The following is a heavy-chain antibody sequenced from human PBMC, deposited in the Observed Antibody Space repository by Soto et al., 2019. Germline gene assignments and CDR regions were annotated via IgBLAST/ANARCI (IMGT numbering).Heavy chain of an antibody. J-gene: IGHJ4*02. V-gene: IGHV3-74*01. CDR3: ATDRISGTIPLGY. CDR2: ISTDGTST. CDR1: GFTFSTYW. D-gene: IGHD1-7*01. Sequence: GGSLRLSCAASGFTFSTYWMHWVRQVPGEGLVWVSRISTDGTSTNYADSVKGRFTISRDNAKNTLYLQMNSLRAEDTAVYYCATDRISGTIPLGYWGLGTLVTVSS.